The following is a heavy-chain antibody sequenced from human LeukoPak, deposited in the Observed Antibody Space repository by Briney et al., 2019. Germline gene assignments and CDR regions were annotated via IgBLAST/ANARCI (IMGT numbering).Heavy chain of an antibody. D-gene: IGHD3-22*01. J-gene: IGHJ4*02. Sequence: SETLSLTCTVSGGSISSYYRSWIRQPPGKGLEWIGYIYYSGSTNYNPSLKSRVTISVDTSKNQFSLKLSSVTAADTAVYYCARGGRGYYFYYWGQGTLVTVSS. CDR2: IYYSGST. CDR3: ARGGRGYYFYY. V-gene: IGHV4-59*01. CDR1: GGSISSYY.